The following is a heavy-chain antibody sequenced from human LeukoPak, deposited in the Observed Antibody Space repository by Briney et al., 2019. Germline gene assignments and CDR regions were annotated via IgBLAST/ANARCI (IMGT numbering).Heavy chain of an antibody. V-gene: IGHV3-43D*03. CDR2: ISWDGGST. CDR1: GFTFDDYT. D-gene: IGHD3-9*01. J-gene: IGHJ4*02. Sequence: AGGSLRLSCAASGFTFDDYTMHWVRQAPGKGLEWVSLISWDGGSTYYADSVKGRFTISRDNSKSSLYLQMNSLRAEDTALYYCAKGQLYYDILTGAFDFDYWGQGPLVTVSS. CDR3: AKGQLYYDILTGAFDFDY.